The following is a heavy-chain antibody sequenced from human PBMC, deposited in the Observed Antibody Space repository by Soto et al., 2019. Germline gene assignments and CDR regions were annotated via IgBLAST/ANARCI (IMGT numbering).Heavy chain of an antibody. CDR2: IKKDESGS. Sequence: VGSLRLSCAASGFNFDNYYMAWVRQAPGKGLEWVANIKKDESGSNYVDSLKGRFTISRDNAKNSLYLQMNNLRAEDSGVYFCARDTTGILDYWGQGTLVTVSS. CDR1: GFNFDNYY. V-gene: IGHV3-7*01. CDR3: ARDTTGILDY. D-gene: IGHD1-1*01. J-gene: IGHJ4*02.